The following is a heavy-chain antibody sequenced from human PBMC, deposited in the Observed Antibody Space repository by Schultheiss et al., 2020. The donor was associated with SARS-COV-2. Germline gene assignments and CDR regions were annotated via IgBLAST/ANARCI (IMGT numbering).Heavy chain of an antibody. J-gene: IGHJ4*02. CDR1: GFTVSSNY. V-gene: IGHV3-23*01. D-gene: IGHD6-13*01. Sequence: GGSLRLSCAASGFTVSSNYMSWVRQAPGKGLEWVSVISGSGGSTYYADSVKGRFTISRDNSKNTLYLQMNSLRAEDTAVYYCAKGAVAAAGPRKAFDYWGQGTLVTVSS. CDR3: AKGAVAAAGPRKAFDY. CDR2: ISGSGGST.